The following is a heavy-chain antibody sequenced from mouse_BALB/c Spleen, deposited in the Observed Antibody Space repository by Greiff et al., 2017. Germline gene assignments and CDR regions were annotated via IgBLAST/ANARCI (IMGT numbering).Heavy chain of an antibody. D-gene: IGHD2-4*01. CDR1: GFTFSSYA. J-gene: IGHJ4*01. Sequence: EVHLVESGGGLVKPGGSLNLSCAASGFTFSSYAMSWVRQTPEKRLEWVASISSGGSTYYPDSVKGRFTISRDNARNILYLQMSSLRSEDTAMYYCARDYDYAMDYWGQGTSVTVSS. V-gene: IGHV5-6-5*01. CDR3: ARDYDYAMDY. CDR2: ISSGGST.